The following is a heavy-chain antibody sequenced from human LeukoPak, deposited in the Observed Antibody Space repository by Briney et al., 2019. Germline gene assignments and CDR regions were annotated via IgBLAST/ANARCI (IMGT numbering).Heavy chain of an antibody. J-gene: IGHJ5*02. CDR1: GFTFSSYA. CDR3: AKERALRYYGSGSGGKNWFDP. CDR2: ISGSGGST. Sequence: PGGSPRLSCAASGFTFSSYAMSWVRQAPGKGLEWVSAISGSGGSTYYADSVKGRFTISRDNSKNTLYLQMNSLRAEDTAVCYCAKERALRYYGSGSGGKNWFDPWGQGTLVTVSS. V-gene: IGHV3-23*01. D-gene: IGHD3-10*01.